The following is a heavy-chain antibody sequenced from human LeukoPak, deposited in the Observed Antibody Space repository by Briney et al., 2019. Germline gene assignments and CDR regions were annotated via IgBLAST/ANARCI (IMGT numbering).Heavy chain of an antibody. CDR3: ARGVTGGWYGDFQH. V-gene: IGHV4-59*01. CDR1: GGSINTYF. Sequence: SETLSLTCTVSGGSINTYFWSWIRQPPGKGLEWIGYIYYSGSTNYNPSLKSRVTISVDTSKNQFSLKLSSVTAADTAVYYCARGVTGGWYGDFQHWGQGALVTVSS. J-gene: IGHJ1*01. D-gene: IGHD6-19*01. CDR2: IYYSGST.